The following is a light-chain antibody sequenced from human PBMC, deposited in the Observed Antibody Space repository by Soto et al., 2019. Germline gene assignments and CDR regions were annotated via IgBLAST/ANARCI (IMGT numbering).Light chain of an antibody. V-gene: IGLV3-21*04. CDR3: QVWDSSRDHFV. Sequence: SYVLTQPPSVSVAHGKTAMIICERNNIGIKSVHWYQQKPGQTPVLVIYYDNDRPSGIPERFSGSNSENTATLTISRVEAGDEEDYYCQVWDSSRDHFVFGTGTKVTVL. CDR2: YDN. CDR1: NIGIKS. J-gene: IGLJ1*01.